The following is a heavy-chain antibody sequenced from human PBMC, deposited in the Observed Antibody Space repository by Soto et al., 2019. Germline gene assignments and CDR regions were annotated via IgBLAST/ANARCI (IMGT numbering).Heavy chain of an antibody. Sequence: SETLSLTCTVSVGSISSSSYYWGWIRQPPGKGLEWIGSIYYSGSTYYNPSLKSRVTISVDTSKNQFSLKLSSVTAADTAVYYCARPRVAGSYPPAGTRFDPWGQGTLVTVSS. CDR3: ARPRVAGSYPPAGTRFDP. CDR1: VGSISSSSYY. CDR2: IYYSGST. J-gene: IGHJ5*02. V-gene: IGHV4-39*01. D-gene: IGHD6-19*01.